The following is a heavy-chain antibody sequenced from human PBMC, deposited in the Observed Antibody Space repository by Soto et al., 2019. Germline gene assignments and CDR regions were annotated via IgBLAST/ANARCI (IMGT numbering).Heavy chain of an antibody. CDR3: ATDYYGSASNRIEY. V-gene: IGHV3-30-3*01. CDR1: VCTFSSYA. Sequence: PVGSLRLSCASSVCTFSSYAMHCVRHSPGKWLEWVAVISYDGSNKYYADSVKGRFTISRDNSKNTLYLQMNSLRAEDTAVYYCATDYYGSASNRIEYWGQGTLVIVS. J-gene: IGHJ4*02. D-gene: IGHD3-10*01. CDR2: ISYDGSNK.